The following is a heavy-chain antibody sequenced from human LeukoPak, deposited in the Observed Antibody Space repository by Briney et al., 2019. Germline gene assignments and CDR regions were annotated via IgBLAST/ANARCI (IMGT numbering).Heavy chain of an antibody. J-gene: IGHJ4*02. CDR3: AKDMHYYDSRGYYDY. CDR1: GFTFDDYA. V-gene: IGHV3-9*01. CDR2: ISWNSGSI. Sequence: GGSLRLSCAASGFTFDDYAMHWVRQAPGKGLEWVSGISWNSGSIGYADSVKGRFTISRDNAKNSLYLQMNSLRAEDTALYYCAKDMHYYDSRGYYDYWGQGTLVTVSS. D-gene: IGHD3-22*01.